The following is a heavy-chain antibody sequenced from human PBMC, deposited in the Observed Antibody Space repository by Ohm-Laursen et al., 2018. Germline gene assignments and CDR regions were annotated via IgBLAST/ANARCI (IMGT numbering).Heavy chain of an antibody. CDR1: GFSFSSFA. CDR2: ISGTRYLRT. CDR3: AKAHRRILTGYLDY. V-gene: IGHV3-23*01. Sequence: SLRLSCAASGFSFSSFAMNWVRQAPGKGLEWVSAISGTRYLRTYYAESVKGRFTISRDNSKDTIYLQMNSLRAEDTAVYYCAKAHRRILTGYLDYWGQGTLVTVSS. J-gene: IGHJ4*02. D-gene: IGHD3-9*01.